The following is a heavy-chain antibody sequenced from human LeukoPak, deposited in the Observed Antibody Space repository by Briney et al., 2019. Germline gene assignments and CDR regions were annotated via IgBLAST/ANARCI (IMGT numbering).Heavy chain of an antibody. V-gene: IGHV4-59*08. CDR3: ARLPGTGNYGRFDP. D-gene: IGHD3-10*01. J-gene: IGHJ5*01. CDR1: DDSITTFY. Sequence: SETLSLTCTVSDDSITTFYWSWIRQPPGKGLEWMGYVSYSGSTKYNPSLKSRITISSDTSKSQFSLKVNSVSAADTAVYFCARLPGTGNYGRFDPWGQGTLVIVSS. CDR2: VSYSGST.